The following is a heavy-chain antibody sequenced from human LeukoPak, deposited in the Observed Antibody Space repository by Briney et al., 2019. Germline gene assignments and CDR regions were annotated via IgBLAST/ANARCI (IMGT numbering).Heavy chain of an antibody. J-gene: IGHJ4*02. CDR1: GGAISDTNNY. CDR3: ARYSSWKTYFDY. V-gene: IGHV4-39*01. D-gene: IGHD5-12*01. CDR2: IYYSGSV. Sequence: PSETLSLTCSVSGGAISDTNNYWGWIRQPPGRGPECIGSIYYSGSVYYSASLRSRLTLSVDTPKNQFSLKLNSVTATDTAVYYCARYSSWKTYFDYWGQGSLVTVSS.